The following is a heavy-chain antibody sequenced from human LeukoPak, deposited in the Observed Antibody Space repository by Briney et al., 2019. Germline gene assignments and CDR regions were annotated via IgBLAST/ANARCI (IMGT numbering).Heavy chain of an antibody. Sequence: AGGSLRFSCAASAFTFSGYWLHWLRQAPGEGLVWVSRIDEHGTTIAYADSVRDRFTISRDNAKNTLYLHMNSLRVEDTAMYYCARDVGGAGSHWGQGSLVTVSS. V-gene: IGHV3-74*01. CDR1: AFTFSGYW. CDR2: IDEHGTTI. D-gene: IGHD3-10*01. CDR3: ARDVGGAGSH. J-gene: IGHJ4*02.